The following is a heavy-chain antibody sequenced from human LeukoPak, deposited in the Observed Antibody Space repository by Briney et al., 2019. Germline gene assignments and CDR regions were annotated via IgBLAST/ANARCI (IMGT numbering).Heavy chain of an antibody. CDR1: GFTFSSYS. V-gene: IGHV3-21*01. CDR2: ISSSNSSI. J-gene: IGHJ4*02. Sequence: GGSLRLSCAASGFTFSSYSMNWVRQAPGKGLEWVSAISSSNSSIYYADSVKGRFTISRDNAKNSLYLQMNSLRAEDTAVYYCARRVTPNSFDYWGQGTLVTVSS. D-gene: IGHD2-21*02. CDR3: ARRVTPNSFDY.